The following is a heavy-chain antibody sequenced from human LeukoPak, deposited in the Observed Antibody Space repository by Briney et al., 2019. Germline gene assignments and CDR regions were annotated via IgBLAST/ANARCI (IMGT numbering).Heavy chain of an antibody. J-gene: IGHJ3*02. V-gene: IGHV1-18*01. Sequence: ASVKVSCKASGYTFTSYGISWVRQAPGQGLEWMGWISAYNGNTNYAQKLQGRVTMTTDTSTSTAYMELRSLRSDDTAVYYCARDLMAAAVPDAFDIWGQGTMVTVSS. CDR2: ISAYNGNT. CDR3: ARDLMAAAVPDAFDI. CDR1: GYTFTSYG. D-gene: IGHD6-13*01.